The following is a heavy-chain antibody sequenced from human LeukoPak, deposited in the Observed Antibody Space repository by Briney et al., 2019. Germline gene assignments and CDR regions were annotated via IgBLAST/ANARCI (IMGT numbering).Heavy chain of an antibody. CDR2: INPNSGGT. CDR1: GYTFTGYY. Sequence: ASVKVSCKASGYTFTGYYMHWVRQAPGQGLEWMGWINPNSGGTNYAQKFQGRVTMTRDTSISTAYMELSRLRSDDTAVYYCARDRGRLMGAPGYWGQGTLVTVSS. J-gene: IGHJ4*02. D-gene: IGHD1-26*01. CDR3: ARDRGRLMGAPGY. V-gene: IGHV1-2*02.